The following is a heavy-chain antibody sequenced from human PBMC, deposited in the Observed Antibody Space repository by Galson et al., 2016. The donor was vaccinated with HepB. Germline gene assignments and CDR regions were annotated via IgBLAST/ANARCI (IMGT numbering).Heavy chain of an antibody. CDR1: GFTFHDYG. D-gene: IGHD3-10*01. J-gene: IGHJ4*02. CDR2: INWNGASA. CDR3: ARARGRPDYGSGTYSYYFDS. V-gene: IGHV3-20*04. Sequence: SLRLSCAASGFTFHDYGLAWVRQAPGKRLEWVSGINWNGASARYIDSVKGRFTISRDNAKKSLYLQMNSLRDEDTALYFCARARGRPDYGSGTYSYYFDSWGQGTLVTASS.